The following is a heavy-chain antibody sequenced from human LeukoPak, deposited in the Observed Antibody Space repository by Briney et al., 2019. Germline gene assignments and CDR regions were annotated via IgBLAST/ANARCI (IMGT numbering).Heavy chain of an antibody. CDR3: AREWGAEATPIYNWFGP. Sequence: ASVKVSCKASGYTFTSYAMNWVRQAPGQGLEWMGWINTNTGNPTYAQGFTGRFVFSLDTSVSTAYLQISSLKAEDTAVYYCAREWGAEATPIYNWFGPWGQGTLVTVYS. CDR1: GYTFTSYA. V-gene: IGHV7-4-1*02. D-gene: IGHD1-26*01. CDR2: INTNTGNP. J-gene: IGHJ5*02.